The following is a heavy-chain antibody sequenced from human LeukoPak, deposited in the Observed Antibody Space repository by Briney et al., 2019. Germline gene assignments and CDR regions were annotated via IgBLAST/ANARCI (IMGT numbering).Heavy chain of an antibody. CDR1: GGSFSGYY. D-gene: IGHD3-22*01. CDR3: ARVPYYYDSSGYYPFDY. V-gene: IGHV4-34*01. Sequence: SETLSLTCAVYGGSFSGYYWSWIRQPPGKGLEWIGEINHSGSTNYNPSLKSLVTISVDTSKNQFSLKLSSVTAADTAVYYCARVPYYYDSSGYYPFDYWGQGTLVTVSS. CDR2: INHSGST. J-gene: IGHJ4*02.